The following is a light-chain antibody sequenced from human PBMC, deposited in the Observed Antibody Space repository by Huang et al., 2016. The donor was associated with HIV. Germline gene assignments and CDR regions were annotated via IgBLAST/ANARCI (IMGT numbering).Light chain of an antibody. CDR2: AAS. J-gene: IGKJ1*01. CDR1: QDIGNY. Sequence: IQMTQSPPSLPASIGDRVSITCRATQDIGNYLNWYQQKPGNAPKLLIDAASTLHSGVPSRFSGSGSGTDFTLTITSLQPEDFATYYCQQSYNTRTFGPGTRVEIK. V-gene: IGKV1-39*01. CDR3: QQSYNTRT.